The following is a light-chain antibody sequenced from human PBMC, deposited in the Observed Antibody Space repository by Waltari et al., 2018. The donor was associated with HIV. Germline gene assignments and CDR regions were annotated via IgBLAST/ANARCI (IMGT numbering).Light chain of an antibody. CDR1: QSVNSD. Sequence: EIVLTQSPATLSLSPGERATLSCRASQSVNSDLAWYQQKPGQAPRPLIHEASNRATGIPARFSGSGSGTDFTRTISNLEPEDFAVYYCQQRSNGGGITFGQGTRLEIK. J-gene: IGKJ5*01. V-gene: IGKV3-11*01. CDR2: EAS. CDR3: QQRSNGGGIT.